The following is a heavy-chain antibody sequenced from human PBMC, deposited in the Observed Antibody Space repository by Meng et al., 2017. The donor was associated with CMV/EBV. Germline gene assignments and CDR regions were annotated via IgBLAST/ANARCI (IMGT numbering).Heavy chain of an antibody. D-gene: IGHD2-2*01. V-gene: IGHV3-30*02. J-gene: IGHJ4*02. CDR2: IRYDGSNK. CDR1: GLTFSSYG. Sequence: GESLKISCAASGLTFSSYGMHWVRQAPGKGLEWVAFIRYDGSNKYYADSVKGRFTISRDNSKNTLYLQMNSLRAEDTAVYYCAKDSELDCSSTSCYPMYYFDYWGQGTLVTVSS. CDR3: AKDSELDCSSTSCYPMYYFDY.